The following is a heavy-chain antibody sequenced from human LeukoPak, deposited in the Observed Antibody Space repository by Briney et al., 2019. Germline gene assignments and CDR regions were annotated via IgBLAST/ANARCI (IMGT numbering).Heavy chain of an antibody. D-gene: IGHD6-6*01. CDR1: GGSISSGGYY. CDR2: IYYSGST. Sequence: PSQTLSLTCTVSGGSISSGGYYWSWIRQHPGKGLEWIGYIYYSGSTYYNPSLKSRVTISVDTSKNQFSLKLSSVTAADTAVYYCARASRSSYTIDYWGQGTLVTVSS. J-gene: IGHJ4*02. V-gene: IGHV4-31*03. CDR3: ARASRSSYTIDY.